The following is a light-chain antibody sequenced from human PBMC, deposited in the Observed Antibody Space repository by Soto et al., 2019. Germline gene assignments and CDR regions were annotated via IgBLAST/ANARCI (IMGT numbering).Light chain of an antibody. CDR1: QSVLYSSNNKNY. CDR3: QQYSSTPFT. Sequence: DIVMTQSPDSLAVSLGERATINCKSSQSVLYSSNNKNYLAWYQQKPGQPPKALIYWASTRQSGVPDRFRGSGSGTDFTLTISSLQAEDVAVYYCQQYSSTPFTFGPGTKVDIK. J-gene: IGKJ3*01. V-gene: IGKV4-1*01. CDR2: WAS.